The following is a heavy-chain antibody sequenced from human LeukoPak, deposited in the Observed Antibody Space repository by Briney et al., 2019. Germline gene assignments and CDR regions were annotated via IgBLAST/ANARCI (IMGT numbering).Heavy chain of an antibody. CDR3: ARRHAIAVAGDFDY. CDR2: ISYTGHT. J-gene: IGHJ4*02. V-gene: IGHV4-39*01. D-gene: IGHD6-19*01. Sequence: SETLSLTCTVSGGSITSNSDYWGWIRQPPGKGLEWVASISYTGHTQYNPSLKSRVTISIDTSKHQFSLKMASVTAADTAVYYCARRHAIAVAGDFDYWGQGTLVTVSS. CDR1: GGSITSNSDY.